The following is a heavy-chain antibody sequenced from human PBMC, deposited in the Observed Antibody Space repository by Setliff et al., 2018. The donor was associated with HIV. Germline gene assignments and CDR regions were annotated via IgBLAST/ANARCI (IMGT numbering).Heavy chain of an antibody. CDR1: GGSISSVNYY. Sequence: SETLSLTCNVSGGSISSVNYYWNWIRQPAGKGLEWIGRIYASGSPTYNPSLKTRVTISVDTSKNHISLRLNSVTAADTAVYYCARTRGYTYGYIDYWGQGTLVTVSS. V-gene: IGHV4-61*02. D-gene: IGHD5-18*01. CDR3: ARTRGYTYGYIDY. J-gene: IGHJ4*02. CDR2: IYASGSP.